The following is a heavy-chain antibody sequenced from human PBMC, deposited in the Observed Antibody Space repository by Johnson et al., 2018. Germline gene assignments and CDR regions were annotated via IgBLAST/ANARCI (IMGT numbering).Heavy chain of an antibody. J-gene: IGHJ3*02. CDR1: GFALTDYW. D-gene: IGHD3-22*01. Sequence: VQLQESGGNLVQPGGSLRLSCAASGFALTDYWMHWVRQAPGKGLVWVSRIKSDGSDTSYADSMKGRFTISRDNAKNTVSLQMDSLRVEDTAVYFCTRGASYHGSSGYYGVFAIWSQGAVVTVSS. CDR3: TRGASYHGSSGYYGVFAI. V-gene: IGHV3-74*01. CDR2: IKSDGSDT.